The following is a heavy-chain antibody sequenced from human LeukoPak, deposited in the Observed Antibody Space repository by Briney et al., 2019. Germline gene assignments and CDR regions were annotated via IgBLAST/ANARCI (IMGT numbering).Heavy chain of an antibody. Sequence: SETLSLTCSVSGYSISSDYYWSWIRQPAGKGLEWIGRIYTSGSTNYNPSLKSRVTMSVDTSKNQFSLKLSSVTAADTAVYYCARAVGSGSFQTYYYYMDVWGKGTTVTISS. CDR2: IYTSGST. CDR3: ARAVGSGSFQTYYYYMDV. CDR1: GYSISSDYY. V-gene: IGHV4-4*07. J-gene: IGHJ6*03. D-gene: IGHD3-10*01.